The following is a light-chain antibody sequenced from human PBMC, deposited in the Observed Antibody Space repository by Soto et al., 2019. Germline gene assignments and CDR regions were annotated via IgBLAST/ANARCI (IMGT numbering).Light chain of an antibody. CDR2: LGS. CDR1: QSLLQTNGYNY. CDR3: RQALQILT. Sequence: DFVMTQSPLSLPVTPGEPASISCRSSQSLLQTNGYNYLDWFLQKPGQSPQLLLYLGSNRASGVRNRFSGSGSGTNFTLKISSVAAEDVAVYYCRQALQILTVGGGTKVEIK. J-gene: IGKJ4*01. V-gene: IGKV2-28*01.